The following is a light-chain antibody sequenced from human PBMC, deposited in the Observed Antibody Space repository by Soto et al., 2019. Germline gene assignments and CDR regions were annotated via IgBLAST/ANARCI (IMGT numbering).Light chain of an antibody. J-gene: IGLJ2*01. CDR1: SSDVGGYHY. Sequence: QSALTQPASVSGSPGQSITISCTGTSSDVGGYHYVSWYQQHPGKAPKLMIYDVSNRPSGVSNRFSGSKSGNTASLTISGLQAEDDADYYCSSYTSSSTLGVFGGGPKVTVL. CDR3: SSYTSSSTLGV. CDR2: DVS. V-gene: IGLV2-14*01.